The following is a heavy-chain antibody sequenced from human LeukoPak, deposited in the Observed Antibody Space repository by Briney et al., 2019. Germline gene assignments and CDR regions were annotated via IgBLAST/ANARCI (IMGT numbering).Heavy chain of an antibody. Sequence: SETLSLTCSVSGGSINNYYWKSIRQPGGRGLEWIGRIYTSGSTNYNPPLKSRVSMSVDTSKNQFSLKLSSVTAADSAVYYCARVGVRGVNYWGQGTLVTVSS. CDR3: ARVGVRGVNY. J-gene: IGHJ4*02. V-gene: IGHV4-4*07. D-gene: IGHD3-10*01. CDR1: GGSINNYY. CDR2: IYTSGST.